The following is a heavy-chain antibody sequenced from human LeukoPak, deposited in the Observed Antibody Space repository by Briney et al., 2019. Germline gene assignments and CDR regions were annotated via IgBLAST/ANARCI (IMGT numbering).Heavy chain of an antibody. CDR3: ARICAPWSSSWYGDCYYYGMDV. CDR1: GYTFTSYG. CDR2: ISAYNGNT. D-gene: IGHD6-13*01. J-gene: IGHJ6*02. V-gene: IGHV1-18*01. Sequence: ASVKVSCKASGYTFTSYGISWVRQAPEQGLEWMGWISAYNGNTNYAQKLQGRVTMTTDTSTSTAYMELRSLRSDDTAVYYCARICAPWSSSWYGDCYYYGMDVWGQGTTVTVSS.